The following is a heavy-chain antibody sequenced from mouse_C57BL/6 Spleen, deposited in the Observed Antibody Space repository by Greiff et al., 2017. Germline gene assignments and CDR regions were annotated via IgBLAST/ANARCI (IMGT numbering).Heavy chain of an antibody. J-gene: IGHJ3*01. V-gene: IGHV1-59*01. CDR1: GYTFTSYW. D-gene: IGHD1-3*01. CDR2: IDPSDSYT. Sequence: QVQLQQPGADLVRPGTSVKLSCKASGYTFTSYWMHWVQQTPGQGLEWIAVIDPSDSYTNYTHNIKGKATLTVDTSSSTAYMQLSNLTSEDSAVYYCACYKWFAYWGQGTLVTVSA. CDR3: ACYKWFAY.